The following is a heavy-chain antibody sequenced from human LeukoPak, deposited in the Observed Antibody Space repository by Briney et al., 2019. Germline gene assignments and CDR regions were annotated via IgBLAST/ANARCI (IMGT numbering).Heavy chain of an antibody. CDR1: GGSISSYY. CDR3: ARGATTVTPAPFDY. J-gene: IGHJ4*02. V-gene: IGHV4-4*07. CDR2: IYTSGST. D-gene: IGHD4-17*01. Sequence: KPSETLSLTCTVSGGSISSYYWSWIRQPAGKGLEWIGRIYTSGSTNYNPSLKSRVTMSVDTSKNQFSLKLSSVTAADTAVYYCARGATTVTPAPFDYWGQGTLVTVSS.